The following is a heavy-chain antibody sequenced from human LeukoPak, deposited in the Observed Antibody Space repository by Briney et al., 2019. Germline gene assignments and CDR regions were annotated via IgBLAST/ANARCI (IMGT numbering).Heavy chain of an antibody. Sequence: GGSLRLSCAASGFTFSSYSMNWVRQAPGKGLEWVSSISSSSSYIYYADSVKGRFTISRDNAKNSLYLQMNSLRAEDTAVYYCARRSGSWHYYFDYWGQGTLVTVSS. J-gene: IGHJ4*02. V-gene: IGHV3-21*01. D-gene: IGHD6-13*01. CDR2: ISSSSSYI. CDR3: ARRSGSWHYYFDY. CDR1: GFTFSSYS.